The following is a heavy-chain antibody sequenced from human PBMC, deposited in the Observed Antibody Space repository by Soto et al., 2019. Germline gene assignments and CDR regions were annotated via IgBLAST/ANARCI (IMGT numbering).Heavy chain of an antibody. D-gene: IGHD3-22*01. J-gene: IGHJ4*02. CDR1: GGSVSSGSYY. Sequence: QVQLQESGPGLVKPSETLSLTCTVSGGSVSSGSYYWSWIGQPPGKGLEWIGYIYYSGSTNYNPSLKSRVTISVDTAKNQFSQKLSSVTAADTAVYYCARGGVLYYYDSSGPIPFDYWGQGTLVTVSS. V-gene: IGHV4-61*01. CDR2: IYYSGST. CDR3: ARGGVLYYYDSSGPIPFDY.